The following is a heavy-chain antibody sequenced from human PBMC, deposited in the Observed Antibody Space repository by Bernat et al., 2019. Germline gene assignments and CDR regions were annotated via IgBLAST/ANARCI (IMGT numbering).Heavy chain of an antibody. CDR3: TPTLASYSSSWYGDAFDI. Sequence: EVQLVESGGGLVQPGRSLRLSCTASGFTFGDYAMSWVRQAPGKGLEWVGFIRSKAYGGTTEYAASVKGRFTISRDDSKSIAYLQMNSLKTEDTAVYYCTPTLASYSSSWYGDAFDIWGQGTMVTVSS. V-gene: IGHV3-49*04. D-gene: IGHD6-13*01. CDR2: IRSKAYGGTT. J-gene: IGHJ3*02. CDR1: GFTFGDYA.